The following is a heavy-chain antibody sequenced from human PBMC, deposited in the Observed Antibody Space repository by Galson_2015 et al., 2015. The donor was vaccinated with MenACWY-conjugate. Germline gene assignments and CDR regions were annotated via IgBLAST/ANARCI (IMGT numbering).Heavy chain of an antibody. CDR3: AKDGGKAMAKGFDY. CDR1: GFTLSSYA. Sequence: SLRLSCAASGFTLSSYAMSWVRQAPGKGLEWVSAISGSGGSTYYADSVKGRFTISRDNSKNTLCLQMNSLGAEDTAVYYCAKDGGKAMAKGFDYWGQGTLVTVSS. V-gene: IGHV3-23*01. CDR2: ISGSGGST. D-gene: IGHD5-18*01. J-gene: IGHJ4*02.